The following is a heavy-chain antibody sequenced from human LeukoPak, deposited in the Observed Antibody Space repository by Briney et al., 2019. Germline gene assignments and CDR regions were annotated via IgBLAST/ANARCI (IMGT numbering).Heavy chain of an antibody. J-gene: IGHJ2*01. D-gene: IGHD3-16*01. V-gene: IGHV4-59*01. Sequence: SETLSLTCSVTGGYFSSYSWSWIRQPPGKGLEWIGHIYYSGTTNYNPSLRSRVTISLDTSKNQFSLKLISATAADTAIYYCARVLGSSAHYWYFDLWGRGTLVTVSS. CDR2: IYYSGTT. CDR3: ARVLGSSAHYWYFDL. CDR1: GGYFSSYS.